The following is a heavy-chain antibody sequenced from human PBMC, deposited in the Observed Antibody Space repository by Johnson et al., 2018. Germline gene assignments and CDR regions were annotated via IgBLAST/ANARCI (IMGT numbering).Heavy chain of an antibody. V-gene: IGHV1-46*01. Sequence: VQLQESGAEVKKPGASVKVSCKASGYTFTSYYMHWVRQAPGQGLEWMGIINPSGGSTSYAQKFQGRVTMTRDTSTSTVYMELSSLRSEDTAVYYCARDGSYCSGGSCSLDAFDIWGQGTMVTVSS. CDR3: ARDGSYCSGGSCSLDAFDI. CDR2: INPSGGST. CDR1: GYTFTSYY. D-gene: IGHD2-15*01. J-gene: IGHJ3*02.